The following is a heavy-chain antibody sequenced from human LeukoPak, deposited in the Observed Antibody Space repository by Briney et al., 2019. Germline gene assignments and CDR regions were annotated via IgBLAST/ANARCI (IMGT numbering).Heavy chain of an antibody. CDR2: ISSSSSYI. CDR3: VEDMVSLRSSRGPGAPFDI. J-gene: IGHJ3*02. D-gene: IGHD5/OR15-5a*01. CDR1: GFTFSSYS. V-gene: IGHV3-21*04. Sequence: KTGGSLRLSCAASGFTFSSYSMNWVRQAPGKGLEWVSSISSSSSYIYYADSVQGRFTISRDNAKNSLYLQMNSLRVEDTALYYCVEDMVSLRSSRGPGAPFDIWGQGTMVTVSS.